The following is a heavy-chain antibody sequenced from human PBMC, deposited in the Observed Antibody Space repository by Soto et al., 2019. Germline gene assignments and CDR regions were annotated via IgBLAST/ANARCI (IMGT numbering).Heavy chain of an antibody. CDR2: IYYSGST. CDR3: ARYVDTDLAFDN. J-gene: IGHJ4*02. Sequence: QVQLQESGPGLVKPSQTLALTCSVSGGSINSGGSYWGWIRQLPGKGLEWIGYIYYSGSTYYNPSLKSRVAVSVDLSKKTFSLKLSSVTAADTAVYYCARYVDTDLAFDNWGQGTLVTVSS. D-gene: IGHD5-18*01. V-gene: IGHV4-31*03. CDR1: GGSINSGGSY.